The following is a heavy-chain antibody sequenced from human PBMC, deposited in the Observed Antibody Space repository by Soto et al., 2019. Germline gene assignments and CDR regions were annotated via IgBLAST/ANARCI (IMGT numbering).Heavy chain of an antibody. J-gene: IGHJ4*02. D-gene: IGHD5-12*01. CDR1: GYTFTSYA. CDR3: ARVPLRLGIYYFDD. V-gene: IGHV1-3*01. CDR2: INAGNGNT. Sequence: ASVKVSCKASGYTFTSYAMHWVRQAPGQRLEWMGWINAGNGNTKYSQKFQGRVTITRDTSASTAYMELSSLRSEDTAVYYCARVPLRLGIYYFDDWGQGTRVTVAS.